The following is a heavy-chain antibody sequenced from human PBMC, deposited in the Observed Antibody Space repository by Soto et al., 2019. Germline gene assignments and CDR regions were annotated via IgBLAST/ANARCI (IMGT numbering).Heavy chain of an antibody. D-gene: IGHD4-17*01. J-gene: IGHJ5*02. V-gene: IGHV3-23*01. Sequence: PGGSLRLSCAASGFTFSSYAMSWVRQAPGKGLEWVSAISGSGGSTYYADSVKGRFTISRGNSKNTLYLQMNSLRAEDTAVYYCAKDSTGFYGSNWFDPWAQGTLVTVS. CDR1: GFTFSSYA. CDR2: ISGSGGST. CDR3: AKDSTGFYGSNWFDP.